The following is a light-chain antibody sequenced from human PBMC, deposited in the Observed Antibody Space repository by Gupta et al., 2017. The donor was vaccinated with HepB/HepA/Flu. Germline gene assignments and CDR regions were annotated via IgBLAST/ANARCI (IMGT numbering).Light chain of an antibody. CDR2: DVS. V-gene: IGLV2-14*03. CDR3: SSYTSSSTRVV. Sequence: QSALTQPASVSGSPGPSITIPCPRTSSYVGGYNYVSWYQQHPGEAPKLMIYDVSNRPSGVSNRFSGSKYGSTAALTISGLQAEDEADYYCSSYTSSSTRVVFGGGTKLTVL. CDR1: SSYVGGYNY. J-gene: IGLJ2*01.